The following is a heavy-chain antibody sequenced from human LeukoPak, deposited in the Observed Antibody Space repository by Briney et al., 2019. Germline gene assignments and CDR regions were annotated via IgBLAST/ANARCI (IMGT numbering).Heavy chain of an antibody. J-gene: IGHJ4*02. D-gene: IGHD2-2*01. CDR1: GYTFSTYD. CDR3: ARVQPGVGPFDD. V-gene: IGHV1-18*01. Sequence: GASVKVSCKASGYTFSTYDINWVRQAPGQGLEWMGWISAYNGNTNYAQKLQGRVTMTTDTSTSTAYMELRSLRSDDTAVYYCARVQPGVGPFDDWGQGTLVTVSS. CDR2: ISAYNGNT.